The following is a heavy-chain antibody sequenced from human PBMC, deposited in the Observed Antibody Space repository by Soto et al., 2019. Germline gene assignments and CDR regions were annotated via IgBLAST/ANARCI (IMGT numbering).Heavy chain of an antibody. CDR2: ISYDGSNK. D-gene: IGHD3-3*01. CDR3: ARDKRDLRFLEWSYYFDY. CDR1: GFTFSSYA. J-gene: IGHJ4*02. V-gene: IGHV3-30-3*01. Sequence: QVQLVESGGGVVQPGRSLRLSCAASGFTFSSYAMHWVRQAPGKGLEWVALISYDGSNKYYADSVKGRFTISRDNSKNTLYLQMNSLRAEDTAVYYCARDKRDLRFLEWSYYFDYWGQGTLVTVFS.